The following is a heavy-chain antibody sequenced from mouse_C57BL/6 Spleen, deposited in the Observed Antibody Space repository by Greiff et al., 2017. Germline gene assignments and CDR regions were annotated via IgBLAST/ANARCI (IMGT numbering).Heavy chain of an antibody. Sequence: EVKLVESGEGLVKPGGSLTLSCAASGFTFSSYAMSWVRQTPEKRLEWVAYISSGGDYIYYADTVTGRFTISRDNARNTLYLQMSSLKSEDTAMYYCTRDAFYGNFYFDYWGQGTTLTVSS. D-gene: IGHD2-10*01. J-gene: IGHJ2*01. CDR2: ISSGGDYI. CDR3: TRDAFYGNFYFDY. CDR1: GFTFSSYA. V-gene: IGHV5-9-1*02.